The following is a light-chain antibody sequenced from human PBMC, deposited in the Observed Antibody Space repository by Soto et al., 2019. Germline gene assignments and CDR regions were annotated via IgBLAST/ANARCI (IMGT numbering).Light chain of an antibody. CDR2: EVS. CDR1: SSDVGGYNY. Sequence: QSALTQPVSVSGSPGQSITISCTGTSSDVGGYNYVSWYQQHPGKAPKLMIYEVSNRPSGVSNRFSGSKSGNTASLTISGLQAEDEADYYCSSYTSSSTLDDVFGTGTKVTVL. J-gene: IGLJ1*01. CDR3: SSYTSSSTLDDV. V-gene: IGLV2-14*01.